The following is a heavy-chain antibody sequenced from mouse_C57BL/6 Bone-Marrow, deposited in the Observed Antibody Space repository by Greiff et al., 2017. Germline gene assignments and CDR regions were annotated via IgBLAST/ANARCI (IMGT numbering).Heavy chain of an antibody. CDR1: GYTFTDYE. Sequence: QVQLKESGAELVRPGASVTLSCKASGYTFTDYEMHWVKQTPVHGLEWIGAIDPETGGTAYNQKFKDKATLTVDKSSSTAYMQLSSLTSEDSAVYYCASRRTGLLGYWGQGTTLTVSS. CDR2: IDPETGGT. CDR3: ASRRTGLLGY. D-gene: IGHD4-1*01. V-gene: IGHV1-15*01. J-gene: IGHJ2*01.